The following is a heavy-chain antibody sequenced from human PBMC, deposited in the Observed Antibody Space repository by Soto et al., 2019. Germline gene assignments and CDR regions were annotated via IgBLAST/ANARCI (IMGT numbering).Heavy chain of an antibody. J-gene: IGHJ5*02. D-gene: IGHD6-13*01. CDR3: ARGVVVAAAGINWFDP. CDR1: GYTFTSYD. CDR2: MNPNSGNT. V-gene: IGHV1-8*01. Sequence: ASVKVSCKASGYTFTSYDINWVRQATGQGLEWMGWMNPNSGNTGYAQKFQGRVTMTRNTSISTAYMELSSLRSEDTAVYYCARGVVVAAAGINWFDPWGQGTLVTVSS.